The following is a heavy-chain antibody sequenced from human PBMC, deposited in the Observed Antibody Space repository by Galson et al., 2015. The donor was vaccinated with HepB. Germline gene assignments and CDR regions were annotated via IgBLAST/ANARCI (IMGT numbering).Heavy chain of an antibody. CDR3: ARTLELFGWFDP. Sequence: SVKVSCKASGYTFTSYAMHWVRQAPGQRLEWMGWINAGNGNTKYSQKFQGRVTITRDTSASTAYMELSSLRSEDTAVYYCARTLELFGWFDPWGQGTLVTVSS. V-gene: IGHV1-3*01. D-gene: IGHD1-7*01. CDR1: GYTFTSYA. CDR2: INAGNGNT. J-gene: IGHJ5*02.